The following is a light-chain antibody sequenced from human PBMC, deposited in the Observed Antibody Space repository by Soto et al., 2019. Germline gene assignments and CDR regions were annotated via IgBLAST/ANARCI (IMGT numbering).Light chain of an antibody. CDR1: QSLSGT. CDR2: GAS. J-gene: IGKJ1*01. V-gene: IGKV3-11*01. Sequence: EIVLTQSPATLSLSPGERATLSCRSSQSLSGTLAWFQQKPGQPPRLLIYGASNRATGIPARFTASGSGTDFTLTISTLEPADFAAYYCQQRTLWPRTFGQGTKVDIK. CDR3: QQRTLWPRT.